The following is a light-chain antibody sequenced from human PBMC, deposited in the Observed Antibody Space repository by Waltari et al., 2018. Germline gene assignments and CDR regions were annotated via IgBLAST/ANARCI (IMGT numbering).Light chain of an antibody. V-gene: IGKV3-11*01. CDR1: QSVTSY. CDR2: DTS. Sequence: ELVLTQSPATLSLSPGERATLSCSASQSVTSYLAWYQKKPGQAPRLLIYDTSNRATGVAARCSGSGDGADFTRTISSLEPEDFALYYCQQRSDQITFGGATKVEI. J-gene: IGKJ4*01. CDR3: QQRSDQIT.